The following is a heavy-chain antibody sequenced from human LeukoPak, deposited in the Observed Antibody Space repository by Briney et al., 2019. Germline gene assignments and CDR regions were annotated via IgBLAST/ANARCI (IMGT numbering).Heavy chain of an antibody. J-gene: IGHJ2*01. CDR1: GDSISTTDYY. CDR3: ARVNWYFDL. V-gene: IGHV4-30-4*08. Sequence: SETLSLTCTVSGDSISTTDYYWSWVRQPPGKGLEWIGYIYNSGTTYYNPSLKSRVTVSVDTSKNRLSLKLSSVTPADTAVYYCARVNWYFDLWGRGTLVTVSS. CDR2: IYNSGTT.